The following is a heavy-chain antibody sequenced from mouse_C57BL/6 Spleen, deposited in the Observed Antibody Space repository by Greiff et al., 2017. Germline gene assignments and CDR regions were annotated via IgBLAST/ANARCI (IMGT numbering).Heavy chain of an antibody. Sequence: DVTLVESGPGLAKPSQTLSLTCSVTGYSITSDYWNWLRKFPGNKLEYMGYISYSGSTYYNPSLKSRISITRDTSKNQYYLQLNSVTTEDTATYYCARLKDHPFAYWGQGTLVTVAA. CDR3: ARLKDHPFAY. CDR2: ISYSGST. J-gene: IGHJ3*01. V-gene: IGHV3-8*01. CDR1: GYSITSDY.